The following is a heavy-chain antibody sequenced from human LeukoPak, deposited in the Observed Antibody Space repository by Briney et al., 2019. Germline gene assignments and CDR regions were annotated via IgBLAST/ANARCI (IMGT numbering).Heavy chain of an antibody. J-gene: IGHJ4*02. CDR3: TRFVPYLDY. D-gene: IGHD3-16*01. CDR1: EFTFGDHA. CDR2: IRSKTYGKTT. Sequence: GGSLRLSCTASEFTFGDHAMSWVRQAPGKGLEWVGFIRSKTYGKTTEYAASVKGRFTISRDDSKNIAYLQMNSLKTEDTAIYYCTRFVPYLDYWGQGTLVTVSS. V-gene: IGHV3-49*04.